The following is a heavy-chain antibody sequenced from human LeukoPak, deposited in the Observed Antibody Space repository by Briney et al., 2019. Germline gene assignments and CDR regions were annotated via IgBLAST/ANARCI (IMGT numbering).Heavy chain of an antibody. CDR2: ISYDGSNK. V-gene: IGHV3-30*04. D-gene: IGHD2-8*01. Sequence: GGSLRLSCAASGFTFSSYAMHWVRQAPGKGLEWVAVISYDGSNKYYADSVKGRFTISRDNSKNTLYLQMNSLRAEDTAVYYCARNLPQSLMVYAWGLDAFDIWGQGTMVTVSS. CDR1: GFTFSSYA. J-gene: IGHJ3*02. CDR3: ARNLPQSLMVYAWGLDAFDI.